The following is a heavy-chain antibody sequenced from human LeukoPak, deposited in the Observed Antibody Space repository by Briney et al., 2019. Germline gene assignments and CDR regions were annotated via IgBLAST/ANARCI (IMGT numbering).Heavy chain of an antibody. CDR1: GYTLTELS. V-gene: IGHV1-24*01. CDR3: ATDGRATPKKFAFDI. CDR2: FDYEDGET. Sequence: SVKVSCKVSGYTLTELSLHWVRQPPGKGLEWVGGFDYEDGETIYAQKFQGRVSMTEDTSTYTAYMELSRLRSEDTAVYYCATDGRATPKKFAFDIWGQGTMVTVSS. J-gene: IGHJ3*02.